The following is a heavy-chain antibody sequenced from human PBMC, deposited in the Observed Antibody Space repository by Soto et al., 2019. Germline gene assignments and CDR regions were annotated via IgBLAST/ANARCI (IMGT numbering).Heavy chain of an antibody. CDR1: GFTFNTYA. J-gene: IGHJ4*02. Sequence: GSLRISCAASGFTFNTYAMTWVRQTPGKGLEWVSFITTRGARTYYADPVRGRFTISTDSSRNTLYLQMNSLRPDDTAVYFCARYRSDGSASFDSWGQGTGVTVS. D-gene: IGHD3-9*01. CDR3: ARYRSDGSASFDS. CDR2: ITTRGART. V-gene: IGHV3-23*01.